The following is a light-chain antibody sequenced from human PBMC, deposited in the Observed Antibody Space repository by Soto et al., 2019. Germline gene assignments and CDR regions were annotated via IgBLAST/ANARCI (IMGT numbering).Light chain of an antibody. J-gene: IGKJ1*01. CDR2: AAS. V-gene: IGKV3-20*01. CDR3: QRYGSSIWT. Sequence: EIVLTQSPGTLSSSLGERATLSCRASQSVSSSYFAWYQQKPGQAPRLLIYAASSRATGIPDRFSGSGSGTDFTLTIIRLEPEDLAVYYCQRYGSSIWTFGQGTKVEIK. CDR1: QSVSSSY.